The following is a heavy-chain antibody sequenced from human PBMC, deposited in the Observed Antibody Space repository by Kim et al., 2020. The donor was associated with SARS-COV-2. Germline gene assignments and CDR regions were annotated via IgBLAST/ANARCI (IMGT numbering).Heavy chain of an antibody. J-gene: IGHJ4*02. CDR1: GDSISSSSNY. CDR2: INYSGNT. V-gene: IGHV4-39*01. CDR3: ARLVSENSAVEY. Sequence: SETLSLTCTVSGDSISSSSNYWGWIRQPPGKGLEWIGSINYSGNTYYNPSLKSRVTISVDTSKIQFSLKMRSVTAADTAVYYCARLVSENSAVEYWGQGTLVTVSS.